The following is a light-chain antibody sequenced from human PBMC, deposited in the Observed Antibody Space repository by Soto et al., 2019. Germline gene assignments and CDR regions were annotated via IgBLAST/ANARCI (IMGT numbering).Light chain of an antibody. J-gene: IGKJ5*01. CDR3: QQRSKWPPEVT. Sequence: VLTQSPATLSLYPGERATLSCRASQSASSSYLAWYQQKPGEAPRLLIYGASNRAAGISARFSGSGSGTDFTPTTSSLEPEDFAVYYCQQRSKWPPEVTFGQGTRLEI. V-gene: IGKV3-11*01. CDR1: QSASSSY. CDR2: GAS.